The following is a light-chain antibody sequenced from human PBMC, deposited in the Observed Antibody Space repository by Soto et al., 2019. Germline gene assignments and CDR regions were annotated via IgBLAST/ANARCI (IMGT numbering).Light chain of an antibody. CDR3: QAYDYSLTGMV. J-gene: IGLJ3*02. CDR2: GNR. CDR1: SSNIGAGYD. V-gene: IGLV1-40*01. Sequence: QLVLTQPPSVSGAPGQRVTISCTGSSSNIGAGYDVHWYQQRPGTAPKLVIFGNRNRPSGVPERFSGSKSGTSASLAITGLQAEDEADYYCQAYDYSLTGMVFGGGTKLTVL.